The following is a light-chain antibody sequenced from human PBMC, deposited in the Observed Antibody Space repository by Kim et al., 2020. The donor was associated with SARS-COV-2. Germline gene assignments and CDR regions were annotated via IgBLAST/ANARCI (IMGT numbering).Light chain of an antibody. CDR1: SSDVGGYNY. CDR2: DVS. CDR3: SSYTSSSTLEV. V-gene: IGLV2-14*03. J-gene: IGLJ1*01. Sequence: QSITISCTGTSSDVGGYNYVSWYQQHPSKAPKLMIYDVSNRPSGVSNRFSGSKSGNTASLTISGLQAEDEADYYCSSYTSSSTLEVFGTGTQLTVL.